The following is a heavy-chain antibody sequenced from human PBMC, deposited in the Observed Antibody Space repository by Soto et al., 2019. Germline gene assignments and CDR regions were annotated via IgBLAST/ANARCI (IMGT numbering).Heavy chain of an antibody. CDR3: ARDVAVAGTDFDY. CDR2: ISNSGST. V-gene: IGHV4-61*01. Sequence: SETLSLTCTVSGGSVSSGSYYWSWIRQPPGKGLEWIGYISNSGSTKYNPSLKSRVAISVDTSKNQFSLKLSSVTAADTAVYYCARDVAVAGTDFDYWGQGALVTVSS. CDR1: GGSVSSGSYY. D-gene: IGHD6-19*01. J-gene: IGHJ4*02.